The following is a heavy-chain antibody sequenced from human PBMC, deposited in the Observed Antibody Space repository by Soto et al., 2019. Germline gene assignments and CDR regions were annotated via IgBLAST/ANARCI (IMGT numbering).Heavy chain of an antibody. CDR1: GGSISGYY. J-gene: IGHJ6*02. CDR2: MYNTGST. Sequence: SETLSLTCTVSGGSISGYYWSWIRQPPGKGLEWIGYMYNTGSTVYNPSFKSRVTISVDTSKNQFSLKMNSVTAADTAVYYCARDLWGYCGTDCYPLDVWGQGTTVT. CDR3: ARDLWGYCGTDCYPLDV. D-gene: IGHD2-21*02. V-gene: IGHV4-59*01.